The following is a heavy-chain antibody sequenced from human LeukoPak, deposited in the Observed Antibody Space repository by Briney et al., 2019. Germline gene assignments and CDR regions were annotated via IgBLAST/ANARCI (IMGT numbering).Heavy chain of an antibody. Sequence: PGGSLRLSCAASGFTFSSYAMSSVRQAPGMGLEWVSAISGSGGSTDYADSVKGRFTISRGNSKNTLYLQMNSLRAEDTAVYYCAKQSFHSEMVTSLFDYWGQGTLVTVSS. D-gene: IGHD5-18*01. CDR2: ISGSGGST. J-gene: IGHJ4*02. CDR1: GFTFSSYA. CDR3: AKQSFHSEMVTSLFDY. V-gene: IGHV3-23*01.